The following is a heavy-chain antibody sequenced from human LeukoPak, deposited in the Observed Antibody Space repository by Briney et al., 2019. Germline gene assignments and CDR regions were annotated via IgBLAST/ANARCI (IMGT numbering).Heavy chain of an antibody. CDR1: GFTFSSYE. J-gene: IGHJ4*02. Sequence: GGSLRLSCAASGFTFSSYEMNWVRQAPGKGLEWVSYISSSGSTIYYADSVKGRFTISRDNSKNTLYLQMNSLRADDTAVYHCAESAGSYEGNFDYWGQGTLVTVSS. D-gene: IGHD1-26*01. CDR3: AESAGSYEGNFDY. V-gene: IGHV3-48*03. CDR2: ISSSGSTI.